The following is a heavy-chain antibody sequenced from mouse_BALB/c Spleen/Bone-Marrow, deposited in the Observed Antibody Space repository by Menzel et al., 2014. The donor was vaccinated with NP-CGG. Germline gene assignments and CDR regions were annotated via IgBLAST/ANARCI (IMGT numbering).Heavy chain of an antibody. CDR3: ARLNYGNLFAY. J-gene: IGHJ3*01. CDR2: INPSSGYT. Sequence: QVQLPQPATELARPGASVKISGKASGYTFTSYTIHRVKQRPGQGLEWIGYINPSSGYTDYNQRFNDKTTLTTDKSCSTAYMQLSSLTSEDSAVYYCARLNYGNLFAYWGQGTLVTVSA. D-gene: IGHD1-1*01. V-gene: IGHV1-4*02. CDR1: GYTFTSYT.